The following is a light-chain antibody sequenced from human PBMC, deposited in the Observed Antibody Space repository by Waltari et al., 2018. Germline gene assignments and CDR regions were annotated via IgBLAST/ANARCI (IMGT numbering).Light chain of an antibody. CDR1: QSLLRSSGYNY. CDR2: LGS. J-gene: IGKJ1*01. CDR3: MQAQQAPRT. Sequence: DIEMTQSPLSLPVTPGEPASISCRSNQSLLRSSGYNYLDWYLQKPGQSPQLLIYLGSYRASGVPDRFSGSGSGTDFTLKISRVEAEDVGVYYCMQAQQAPRTFGQGTKVEIK. V-gene: IGKV2-28*01.